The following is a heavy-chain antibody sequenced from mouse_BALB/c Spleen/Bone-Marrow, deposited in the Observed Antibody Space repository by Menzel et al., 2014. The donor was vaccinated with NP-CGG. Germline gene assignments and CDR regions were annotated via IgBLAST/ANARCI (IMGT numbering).Heavy chain of an antibody. CDR3: ARGDYRFDEGYFDC. D-gene: IGHD2-14*01. J-gene: IGHJ2*02. CDR1: GYSFTGYF. V-gene: IGHV1-20*02. CDR2: INPYNGDT. Sequence: VQLQQSGPELVKPGASVKISCKASGYSFTGYFMNWVMQGHGKSLEWIGRINPYNGDTFYNQKFKGKAILTVDKSSSTAHMELRSLASEDSAVYYCARGDYRFDEGYFDCWGQGTSLTVSS.